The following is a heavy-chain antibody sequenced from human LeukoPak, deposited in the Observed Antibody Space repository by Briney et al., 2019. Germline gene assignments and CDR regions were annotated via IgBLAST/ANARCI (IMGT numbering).Heavy chain of an antibody. CDR2: INHSGST. CDR3: ARGRGYPPGNWFDP. Sequence: SETLSLTCTVSGGSISSSSYYWSWIRQPPGKGLEWIGEINHSGSTNYNPSLKSRVTISVDTSKNQFSLKLSSVTAADTAVYYCARGRGYPPGNWFDPWGQGTLVTVSS. V-gene: IGHV4-39*07. J-gene: IGHJ5*02. D-gene: IGHD5-18*01. CDR1: GGSISSSSYY.